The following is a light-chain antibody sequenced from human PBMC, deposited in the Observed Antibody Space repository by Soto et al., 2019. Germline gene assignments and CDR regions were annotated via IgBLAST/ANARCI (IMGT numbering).Light chain of an antibody. V-gene: IGLV2-8*01. CDR1: KNDIGVYDF. Sequence: QSVLTQPPSASGSPGQSVTISCTGTKNDIGVYDFVSWYQHHPGKAPRLIIYEVVQRPSGVPDRFSGSKSGNTASLTVSGLQAADEGDYFCKSYAGSNTYVFGSGTKFTVL. CDR3: KSYAGSNTYV. CDR2: EVV. J-gene: IGLJ1*01.